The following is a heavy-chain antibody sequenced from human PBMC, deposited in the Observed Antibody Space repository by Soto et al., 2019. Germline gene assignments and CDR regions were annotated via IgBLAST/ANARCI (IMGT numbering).Heavy chain of an antibody. CDR1: EFTFRSYL. V-gene: IGHV3-74*01. J-gene: IGHJ3*01. Sequence: PGGSLRLSCAASEFTFRSYLMHWVRQSPGKGLVWVSRISGDGIGTNYADSVKGRFTISRDNAKNTVYLQIDSLRAEDTAVYYCARSLTGTYWAFDLWGQGTLVIFSS. CDR3: ARSLTGTYWAFDL. CDR2: ISGDGIGT. D-gene: IGHD1-7*01.